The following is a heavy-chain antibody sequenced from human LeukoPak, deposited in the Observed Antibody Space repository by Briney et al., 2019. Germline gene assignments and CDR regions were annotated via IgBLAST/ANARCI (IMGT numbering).Heavy chain of an antibody. CDR3: AISTRYCSGGSCYSGGLDY. Sequence: GESLKISCQGSGYSFTSYWIGWVRQMPGKGLEWMGIMYPGVSDTRYSPSFPGQVTISADKSIRTAYLQWSSMKASDTAMYYCAISTRYCSGGSCYSGGLDYWGQGTLVTVSS. J-gene: IGHJ4*02. D-gene: IGHD2-15*01. CDR2: MYPGVSDT. V-gene: IGHV5-51*01. CDR1: GYSFTSYW.